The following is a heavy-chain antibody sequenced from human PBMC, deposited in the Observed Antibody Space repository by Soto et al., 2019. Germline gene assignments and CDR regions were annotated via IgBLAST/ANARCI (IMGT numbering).Heavy chain of an antibody. V-gene: IGHV4-34*01. J-gene: IGHJ2*01. Sequence: QVQLQQWGAGPLRPLETLSLTCGVSGGSFSGYYWAWIRQSPGKGLEWIGEINDRGSINYNPSLKSRVSFSVDTSKNHYSLNLGSVTAADAAVYYGARESHDILTGPPWVWYFDLWGRGTLVTVSS. CDR2: INDRGSI. CDR1: GGSFSGYY. D-gene: IGHD3-9*01. CDR3: ARESHDILTGPPWVWYFDL.